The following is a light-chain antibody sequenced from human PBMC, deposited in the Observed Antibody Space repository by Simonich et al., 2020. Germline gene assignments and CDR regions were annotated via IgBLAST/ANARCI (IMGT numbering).Light chain of an antibody. CDR2: EDN. CDR1: SGSIASNY. J-gene: IGLJ3*02. CDR3: QSYDSSNRV. V-gene: IGLV6-57*03. Sequence: NFMLTQPHSVSESPGKTVTISCTRSSGSIASNYVQGYQQRPGSAPPTVIYEDNQRPSGVPDRFSGSIDSSSNSASLTISGLKTEDEADYYCQSYDSSNRVFGGGTKLTVL.